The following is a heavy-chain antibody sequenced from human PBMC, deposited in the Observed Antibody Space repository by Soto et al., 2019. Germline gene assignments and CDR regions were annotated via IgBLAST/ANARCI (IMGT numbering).Heavy chain of an antibody. Sequence: ASETLSLTCAVYGGSFSGYYWSWIRQPPGKGLEWIGEINHSGSTNYNPSLKSRVTISVDKSKNHFSLKLSSVTAADTAVYYCARSEATVLDYWGQGTLVTVSS. CDR2: INHSGST. J-gene: IGHJ4*02. V-gene: IGHV4-34*01. CDR1: GGSFSGYY. D-gene: IGHD4-17*01. CDR3: ARSEATVLDY.